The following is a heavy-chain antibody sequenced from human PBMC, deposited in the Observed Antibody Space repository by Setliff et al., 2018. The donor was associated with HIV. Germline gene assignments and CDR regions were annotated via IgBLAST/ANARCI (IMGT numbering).Heavy chain of an antibody. CDR3: ARLCSNGVCRPVGDHVFDV. CDR2: IDSNGRP. CDR1: GDSISTDY. D-gene: IGHD2-8*01. V-gene: IGHV4-4*09. J-gene: IGHJ3*01. Sequence: SETLFLTCTVSGDSISTDYWTWIRQPPGKGLEWIGDIDSNGRPNYNTSLNSRLTVSADPSKNQISMKLSSVTAADTAIYYCARLCSNGVCRPVGDHVFDVWGQGTMVTVSS.